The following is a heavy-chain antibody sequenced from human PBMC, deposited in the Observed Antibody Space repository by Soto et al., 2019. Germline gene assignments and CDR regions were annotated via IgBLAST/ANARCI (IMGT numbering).Heavy chain of an antibody. CDR2: ISSNSAHI. CDR3: TRDASRASSARCWFDP. V-gene: IGHV3-21*01. D-gene: IGHD6-13*01. CDR1: GFTFRSFT. J-gene: IGHJ5*02. Sequence: SLRLSCAASGFTFRSFTMNWVPQAPGKGLEWVSTISSNSAHIYYPDALRGRFTISRDNAKNSLHLPMNSLRAEDTAVYYCTRDASRASSARCWFDPWGPGTLVTVSS.